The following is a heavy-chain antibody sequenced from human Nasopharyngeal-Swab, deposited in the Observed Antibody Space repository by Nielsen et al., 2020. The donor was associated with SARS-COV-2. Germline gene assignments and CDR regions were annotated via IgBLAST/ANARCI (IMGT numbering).Heavy chain of an antibody. J-gene: IGHJ5*02. CDR2: ISWNSGTI. CDR1: GFTFDDYA. Sequence: LKISCAASGFTFDDYAMHWVRQAPGKGLEWVSGISWNSGTIGYADSVKGRFTISRDNAKNSLFLQMNSLRTEDTALYYCARDAARSWYNWFDPWGQGTLVTVSS. D-gene: IGHD6-13*01. CDR3: ARDAARSWYNWFDP. V-gene: IGHV3-9*01.